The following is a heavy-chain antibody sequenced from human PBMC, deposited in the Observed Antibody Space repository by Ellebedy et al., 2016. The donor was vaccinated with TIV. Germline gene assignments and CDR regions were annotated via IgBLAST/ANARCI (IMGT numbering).Heavy chain of an antibody. CDR3: ARRITGTYGDDALDI. CDR2: LHTGGDT. CDR1: GFTVSYTY. D-gene: IGHD1-20*01. Sequence: GESLKISCAASGFTVSYTYMSWVRQAPGKGLEWVSVLHTGGDTYYADSVKGRFTISRDSSKHTLNLQMNSLRAEDTAVYYCARRITGTYGDDALDIWGQGTMVTVSS. J-gene: IGHJ3*02. V-gene: IGHV3-53*01.